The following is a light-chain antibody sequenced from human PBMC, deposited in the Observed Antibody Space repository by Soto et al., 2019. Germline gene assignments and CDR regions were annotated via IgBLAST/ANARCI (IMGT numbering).Light chain of an antibody. CDR1: QSVSSY. J-gene: IGKJ5*01. CDR2: DAS. Sequence: EIVLRQSPATLSLSPGERATRXXRASQSVSSYLAWYQQKPGQAPRLXXYDASNRATGIPARFSGSGSGTDFTLTISSLEPEDFAVYYCQQRNNWPLITFGQGTRLEIK. CDR3: QQRNNWPLIT. V-gene: IGKV3-11*01.